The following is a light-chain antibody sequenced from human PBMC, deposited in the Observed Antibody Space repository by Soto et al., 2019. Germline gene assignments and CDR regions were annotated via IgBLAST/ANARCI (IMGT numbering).Light chain of an antibody. J-gene: IGKJ1*01. V-gene: IGKV1-27*01. Sequence: IQMTQSPSSLSASVGDRVTITCRASQDIYTFLAWYQQRPGKAPELLIYDASTLQAGVPSRFSGDGFGTHFTLTFSSLQPEDVATYYCQHYNKAPWTFGQGTKV. CDR3: QHYNKAPWT. CDR1: QDIYTF. CDR2: DAS.